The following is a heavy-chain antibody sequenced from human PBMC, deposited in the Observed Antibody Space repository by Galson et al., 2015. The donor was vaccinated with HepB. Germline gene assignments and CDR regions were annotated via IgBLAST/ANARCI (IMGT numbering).Heavy chain of an antibody. CDR2: IRYDGSSK. Sequence: SLRLSCAASGFTFSSYGMHWVRQAPGKGLEWVAFIRYDGSSKYYADSVKGRFTISRDNSKNTVYLEMNSLRAEDTAVYYCAKDGGVGLLNLHFFESWGQGTLVTVSS. J-gene: IGHJ4*02. D-gene: IGHD2-15*01. CDR1: GFTFSSYG. CDR3: AKDGGVGLLNLHFFES. V-gene: IGHV3-30*02.